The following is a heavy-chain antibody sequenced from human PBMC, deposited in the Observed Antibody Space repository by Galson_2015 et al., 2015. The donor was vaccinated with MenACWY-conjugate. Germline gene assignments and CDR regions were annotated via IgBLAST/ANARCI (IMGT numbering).Heavy chain of an antibody. V-gene: IGHV6-1*01. CDR1: GDSVSSNSAA. CDR2: TYYRSKWYN. J-gene: IGHJ3*02. Sequence: CAISGDSVSSNSAAWNWIRQSPSRGLEWLGRTYYRSKWYNDYAVSVKSRITINPDTSKNQFSLQLNSVTPEDTAVYYCARDLLYYYDSSGYSDAFEIWGQGTMVTVSS. CDR3: ARDLLYYYDSSGYSDAFEI. D-gene: IGHD3-22*01.